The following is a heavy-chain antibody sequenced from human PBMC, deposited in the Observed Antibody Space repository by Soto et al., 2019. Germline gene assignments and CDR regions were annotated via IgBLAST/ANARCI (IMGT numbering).Heavy chain of an antibody. V-gene: IGHV3-21*06. Sequence: AGGSLRLSCILSGFTFNAYTMNCVRQAPGKGLEWVSSISSSSTYIYYADSVKGRFTISRDNTNDSLYLQVNSLTTDDTGLYYCASAVTMGWSPQGYWGQGTPVTVSS. CDR2: ISSSSTYI. D-gene: IGHD4-17*01. CDR1: GFTFNAYT. CDR3: ASAVTMGWSPQGY. J-gene: IGHJ4*02.